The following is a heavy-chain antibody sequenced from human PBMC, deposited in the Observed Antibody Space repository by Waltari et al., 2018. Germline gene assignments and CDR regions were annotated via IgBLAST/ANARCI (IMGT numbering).Heavy chain of an antibody. Sequence: QVQLVESGGGVVQPGRSLRLSCAASGFTFSSYGMHWVRQAPGKGLEWVAVIWYDGSNKYYADSVKGRFTISRDNSKNTLYLQMNSLRAEDTAMYYCAKDNQVVRGAPSRWGQGTLVTVSS. CDR3: AKDNQVVRGAPSR. D-gene: IGHD3-10*01. V-gene: IGHV3-30*18. CDR1: GFTFSSYG. CDR2: IWYDGSNK. J-gene: IGHJ4*02.